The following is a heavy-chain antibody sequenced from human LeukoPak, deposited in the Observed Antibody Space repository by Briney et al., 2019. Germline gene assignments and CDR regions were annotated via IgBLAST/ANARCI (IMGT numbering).Heavy chain of an antibody. CDR1: GYTFTGYY. CDR2: INPNSGGT. V-gene: IGHV1-2*02. Sequence: ASVKVSCKASGYTFTGYYMHWVRQAPGQGLEWMGWINPNSGGTNYAQKFQGRVTMTRDTSISTAYMELSRLRSDDTAVYYCARGAVTTIYYCYGMDVWGPGTTVTVSS. CDR3: ARGAVTTIYYCYGMDV. J-gene: IGHJ6*02. D-gene: IGHD4-17*01.